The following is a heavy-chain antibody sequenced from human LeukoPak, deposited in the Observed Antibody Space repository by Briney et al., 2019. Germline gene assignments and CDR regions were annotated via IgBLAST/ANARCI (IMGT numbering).Heavy chain of an antibody. CDR1: GGSFSTYA. D-gene: IGHD6-19*01. CDR3: ARDSVPVKKAVADRPSHFDY. CDR2: IDPIFGIP. V-gene: IGHV1-69*04. Sequence: SVKVSCKASGGSFSTYAINWVRQAPGQGLEWMGRIDPIFGIPNYAQKFQGRVTIIADKSTSTAYMELSSLRSEDTAVYYCARDSVPVKKAVADRPSHFDYWGQGTLVTVSS. J-gene: IGHJ4*02.